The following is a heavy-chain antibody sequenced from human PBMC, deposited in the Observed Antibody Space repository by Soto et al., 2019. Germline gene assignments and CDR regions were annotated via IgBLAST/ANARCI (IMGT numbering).Heavy chain of an antibody. D-gene: IGHD1-26*01. CDR2: IYWDDDK. CDR1: GFSLSTSGVG. CDR3: AHRGSGSYLWYFDL. V-gene: IGHV2-5*02. J-gene: IGHJ2*01. Sequence: QITLKESGPTLVKPTQTLTLTCTFSGFSLSTSGVGVGWIRQPPGKALEWLALIYWDDDKRYSPSLKSRLTLTKDTSKNQVVLTMTNMDPVDTATYYCAHRGSGSYLWYFDLWGRGTLVTVSS.